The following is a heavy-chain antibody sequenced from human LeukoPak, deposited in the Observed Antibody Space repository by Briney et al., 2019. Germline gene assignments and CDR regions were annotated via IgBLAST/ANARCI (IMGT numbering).Heavy chain of an antibody. V-gene: IGHV1-46*01. CDR2: INPDGGNT. D-gene: IGHD1-1*01. Sequence: GASVKVSCKASGYTFTNSYIHWVRQAPGQVLEWMGLINPDGGNTNYAQNFQGRVTMTRDVSTSTVYMELSSLRSEDTAVYYCARHTTGYNSPRDSFNIWGQGTMVTVSS. CDR1: GYTFTNSY. CDR3: ARHTTGYNSPRDSFNI. J-gene: IGHJ3*02.